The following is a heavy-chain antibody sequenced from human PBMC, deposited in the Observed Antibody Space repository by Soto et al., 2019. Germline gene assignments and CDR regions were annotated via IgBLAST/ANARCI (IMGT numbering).Heavy chain of an antibody. V-gene: IGHV5-51*01. D-gene: IGHD1-20*01. CDR2: IYPGDSDT. Sequence: GESLKISCKGFGYNFKTYWIAWVRQMPGQGLEWMGIIYPGDSDTTYSPSFQGQVTISRHKTISTAYLQLSSLKASDTAMYYCARQQRYLAKITNDAFDIWGQGTMVTVSS. J-gene: IGHJ3*02. CDR3: ARQQRYLAKITNDAFDI. CDR1: GYNFKTYW.